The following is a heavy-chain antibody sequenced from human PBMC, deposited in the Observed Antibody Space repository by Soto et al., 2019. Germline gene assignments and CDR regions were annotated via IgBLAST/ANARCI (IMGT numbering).Heavy chain of an antibody. V-gene: IGHV1-69*01. Sequence: SVKVSCKASGGTFSSYAISWVRQAPGQGHEWMGGIIPIFGTANYAQKFQGRVTITADESTSTAYMELSSLRSEDTAVYYCAGYCSGGSCYRTDYYYGMDVWGQGTTVTVSS. D-gene: IGHD2-15*01. J-gene: IGHJ6*02. CDR3: AGYCSGGSCYRTDYYYGMDV. CDR2: IIPIFGTA. CDR1: GGTFSSYA.